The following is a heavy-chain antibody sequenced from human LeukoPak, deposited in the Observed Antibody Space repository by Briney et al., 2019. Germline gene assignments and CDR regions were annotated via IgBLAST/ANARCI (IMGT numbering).Heavy chain of an antibody. D-gene: IGHD6-19*01. V-gene: IGHV4-59*01. J-gene: IGHJ4*02. CDR3: AGMTSSGWYAAGYYFDY. Sequence: SETLSLTCTVSGGSISSYYWNWIRQPPGKGLEWIGYIYYSGTTNYNPSLKSRVSMSVGTSKNQFSLKLSSVTAADTAVYYCAGMTSSGWYAAGYYFDYWGQGTLVTVSS. CDR1: GGSISSYY. CDR2: IYYSGTT.